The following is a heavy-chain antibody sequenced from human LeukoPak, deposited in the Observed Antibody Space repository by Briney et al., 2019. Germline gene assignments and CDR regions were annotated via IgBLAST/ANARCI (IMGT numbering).Heavy chain of an antibody. D-gene: IGHD4-17*01. CDR1: GFTLSSYS. CDR2: ISSSSSYI. CDR3: AKAESYGDGFHWFDP. V-gene: IGHV3-21*01. Sequence: GGSLRLSCAASGFTLSSYSMHWVRQAPGKGLEWVSSISSSSSYIYYADSVKGRFTISRDNAKNSLYLQMNSLRAEDTAVYYCAKAESYGDGFHWFDPWGQGTLVTVSS. J-gene: IGHJ5*02.